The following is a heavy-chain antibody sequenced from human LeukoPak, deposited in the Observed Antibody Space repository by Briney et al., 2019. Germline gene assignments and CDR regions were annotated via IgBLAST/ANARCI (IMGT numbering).Heavy chain of an antibody. CDR2: ISHGGST. D-gene: IGHD3-9*01. Sequence: SETLSLTCAVYGGSFSGYYWSWIRQPPGKGLEWIGEISHGGSTNYNPSLKSRVTISVDTSKNQFSLKLSSVTAADTAVYYCARHRRYFDWLPAYYFDYWGQGTLVTVSS. CDR1: GGSFSGYY. V-gene: IGHV4-34*01. J-gene: IGHJ4*02. CDR3: ARHRRYFDWLPAYYFDY.